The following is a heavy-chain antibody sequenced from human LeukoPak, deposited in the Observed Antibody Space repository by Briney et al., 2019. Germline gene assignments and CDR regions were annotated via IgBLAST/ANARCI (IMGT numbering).Heavy chain of an antibody. CDR3: ASATLRCSGGSCYEMDV. CDR2: IIPLFGTP. J-gene: IGHJ6*04. CDR1: GGTFSTYA. D-gene: IGHD2-15*01. Sequence: SVKVSCKASGGTFSTYAISWVRQAPGQGLEWMGGIIPLFGTPDYAQKFQDRLTITADKSTSTAYMELSSLRSEDTAVYYCASATLRCSGGSCYEMDVWGKGTTVTVSS. V-gene: IGHV1-69*06.